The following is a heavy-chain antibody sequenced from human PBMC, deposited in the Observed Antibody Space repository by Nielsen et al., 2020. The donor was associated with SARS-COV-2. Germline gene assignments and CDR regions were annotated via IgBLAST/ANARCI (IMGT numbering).Heavy chain of an antibody. D-gene: IGHD3-22*01. CDR1: GGSISSGGYY. CDR3: ARDRGDYYDSSGYHRSQAHAFDI. V-gene: IGHV4-31*03. CDR2: IYYSGST. J-gene: IGHJ3*02. Sequence: SETLSLTCTVSGGSISSGGYYWSWIRQHPGKGLEWIGYIYYSGSTYYNPSLKSRVTISVDTSKNQFSLKLSSVTAADTAVYYCARDRGDYYDSSGYHRSQAHAFDIWGQGTMVTVSS.